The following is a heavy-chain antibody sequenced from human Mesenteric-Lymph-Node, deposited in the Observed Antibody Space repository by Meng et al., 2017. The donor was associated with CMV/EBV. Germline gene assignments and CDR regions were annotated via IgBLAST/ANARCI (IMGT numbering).Heavy chain of an antibody. CDR2: INHSRST. CDR1: GGSISSSSYY. CDR3: ARARMRKERDIVVVPAAIPINYGMDV. D-gene: IGHD2-2*01. Sequence: GSLRLSCTVSGGSISSSSYYWGWIRQPPGKGLEWIGEINHSRSTNYNPSLKSRLTISVDTSKNQFSLKLSSVTAADTAVYYCARARMRKERDIVVVPAAIPINYGMDVWGQGTTVTVSS. V-gene: IGHV4-39*07. J-gene: IGHJ6*02.